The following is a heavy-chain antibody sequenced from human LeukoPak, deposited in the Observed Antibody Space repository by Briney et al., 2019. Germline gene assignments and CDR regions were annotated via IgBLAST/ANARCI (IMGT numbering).Heavy chain of an antibody. Sequence: SETLSLTCTVSGGSITNYYLNWVRQPTGKGLEWIGYIYYTGYTNYNPSLKSRVTMSVDTSKNQFSLNLTSVTAADTAVYYCARGRIIADDWGQGTLVTVSS. CDR1: GGSITNYY. D-gene: IGHD1-14*01. CDR3: ARGRIIADD. J-gene: IGHJ4*02. CDR2: IYYTGYT. V-gene: IGHV4-59*01.